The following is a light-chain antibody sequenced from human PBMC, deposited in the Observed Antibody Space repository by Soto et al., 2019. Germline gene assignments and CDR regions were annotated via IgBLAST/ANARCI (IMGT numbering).Light chain of an antibody. J-gene: IGLJ3*02. CDR2: EGS. CDR1: SSDVGAYNL. CDR3: CSYGGFSTFVM. Sequence: QSALTQPASVSGSPGQSITISCTGTSSDVGAYNLVSWYQHHPGKAPKLLILEGSKRPSGVANRFSGSKSGNTASLTLSGLQADDEADYHCCSYGGFSTFVMFGGGTKLTVL. V-gene: IGLV2-23*03.